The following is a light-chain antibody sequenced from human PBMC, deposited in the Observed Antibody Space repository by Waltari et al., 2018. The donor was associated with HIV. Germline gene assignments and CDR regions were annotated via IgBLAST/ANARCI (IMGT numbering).Light chain of an antibody. CDR3: QSYDTGLSASRV. J-gene: IGLJ3*02. V-gene: IGLV1-40*01. CDR1: NSNIGAGYD. CDR2: GNT. Sequence: QSVLTQPPSVSGAPGQRVSISCTGTNSNIGAGYDVHWYQQIPGAAPKLLISGNTFRPAGVPARFSGSKSGTSASLTITGLQAEDEADYYGQSYDTGLSASRVFGGGTRVTVL.